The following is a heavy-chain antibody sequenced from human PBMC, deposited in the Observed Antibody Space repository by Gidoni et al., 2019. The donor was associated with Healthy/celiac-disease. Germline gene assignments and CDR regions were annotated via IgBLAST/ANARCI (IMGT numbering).Heavy chain of an antibody. Sequence: EVQLVESGGGLVKPGGSLRLSCAASGFPFSSYSMNWVRQAPGKGLEWVSSISSSSSYIYYADSVKGRFTISRDNAKNSLYLQMNSLRAEDTAVYYCAREGSAVTTFSSAFDIWGQGTMVTVSS. CDR3: AREGSAVTTFSSAFDI. J-gene: IGHJ3*02. CDR2: ISSSSSYI. V-gene: IGHV3-21*01. CDR1: GFPFSSYS. D-gene: IGHD4-17*01.